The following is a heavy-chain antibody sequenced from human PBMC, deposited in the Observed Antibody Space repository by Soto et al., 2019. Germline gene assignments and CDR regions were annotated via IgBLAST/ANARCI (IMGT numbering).Heavy chain of an antibody. D-gene: IGHD4-17*01. CDR3: AKDIYLSSEYGDYENY. V-gene: IGHV3-23*01. CDR2: ISGSGGST. Sequence: GGSLRLSCAASGFTFSSYAMSWVRQAPGKGLEWVSAISGSGGSTYYADSVKGRFTISRDNSKNTLYLQMNSLRAEDTAVYYCAKDIYLSSEYGDYENYWGQGTLVTVSS. CDR1: GFTFSSYA. J-gene: IGHJ4*02.